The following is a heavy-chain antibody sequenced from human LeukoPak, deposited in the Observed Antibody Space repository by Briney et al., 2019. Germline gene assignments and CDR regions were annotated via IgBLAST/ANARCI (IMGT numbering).Heavy chain of an antibody. Sequence: PSETLSLTCTASGGSISSGSYYWSWIRQPAGKGLEWIGRIYPSWSTNYNPSLKSRVIISVDTSKNKFSLKLSSVSAADTAVYYCETNELKMVRGKGYSYFDYWGQGTLVTVSS. V-gene: IGHV4-61*02. CDR1: GGSISSGSYY. CDR3: ETNELKMVRGKGYSYFDY. D-gene: IGHD3-10*01. CDR2: IYPSWST. J-gene: IGHJ4*02.